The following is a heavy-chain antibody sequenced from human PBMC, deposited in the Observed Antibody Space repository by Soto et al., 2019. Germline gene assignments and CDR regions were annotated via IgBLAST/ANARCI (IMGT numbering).Heavy chain of an antibody. D-gene: IGHD3-22*01. CDR2: ISAYNGNT. Sequence: QVQLVQSGAEVKKPGASVKVSCKASGDIFTSYGISWVRQAPGQGLEWMGWISAYNGNTNYAQKFQGRVTMATDTSRSRAYMGLRGLRSDDTAVYYCARVQEGITMIVGGTWGQGTLVTVSS. CDR1: GDIFTSYG. J-gene: IGHJ5*02. CDR3: ARVQEGITMIVGGT. V-gene: IGHV1-18*01.